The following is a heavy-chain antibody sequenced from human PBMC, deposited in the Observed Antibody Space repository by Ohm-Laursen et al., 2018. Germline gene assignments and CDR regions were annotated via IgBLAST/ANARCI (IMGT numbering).Heavy chain of an antibody. J-gene: IGHJ4*02. D-gene: IGHD4-17*01. CDR3: TRDQRYGDYGY. V-gene: IGHV3-49*03. CDR1: GFSFRDYA. CDR2: SRKKAFGGAT. Sequence: SLRLSCAASGFSFRDYAMSWFRQAPGKGLEWVGFSRKKAFGGATEYAVSVKGRFTISRDDSKNIAYLQMNSLKTDDTAVYYCTRDQRYGDYGYWGQGTLVTVSS.